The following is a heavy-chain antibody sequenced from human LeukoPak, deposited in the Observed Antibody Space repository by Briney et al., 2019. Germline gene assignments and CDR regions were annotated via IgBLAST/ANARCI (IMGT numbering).Heavy chain of an antibody. J-gene: IGHJ4*02. V-gene: IGHV4-59*01. CDR3: ARGGPGSGYHYYLDY. CDR1: GGAIRSYY. D-gene: IGHD3-22*01. CDR2: ISYSGST. Sequence: PSETLSLTCSVSGGAIRSYYWSWIRQPPGKGVEWIGYISYSGSTNYNPSLRSRVSISIDTSRNQFSLNLSSVTGADTAVYYCARGGPGSGYHYYLDYWGQGTRVTVSS.